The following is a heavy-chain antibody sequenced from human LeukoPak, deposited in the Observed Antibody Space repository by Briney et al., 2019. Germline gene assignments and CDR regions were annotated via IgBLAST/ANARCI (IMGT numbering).Heavy chain of an antibody. CDR1: GFTFSKYW. Sequence: SGGSLRLSCAASGFTFSKYWMLWVRQAPGKGLKSVSRINTDETVTTYADSVKGRFTVSRDNADNTMFLQMKNVRDEDAAVYYCATKQWLAPPPDSWGQGTPVTVSS. V-gene: IGHV3-74*01. CDR2: INTDETVT. D-gene: IGHD6-19*01. J-gene: IGHJ4*02. CDR3: ATKQWLAPPPDS.